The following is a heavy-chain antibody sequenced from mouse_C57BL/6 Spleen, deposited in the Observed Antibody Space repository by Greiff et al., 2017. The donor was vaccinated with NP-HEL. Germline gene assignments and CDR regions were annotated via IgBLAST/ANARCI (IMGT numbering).Heavy chain of an antibody. CDR2: INPNNGGT. J-gene: IGHJ4*01. Sequence: VQLKQSGPELVKPGASVKIPCKASGYTFTDYNMDWVKQSHGKSLEWIGDINPNNGGTIYNQKFKGKATLTVDKSSSTAYMELRSLTSEDTAVYYCARSGHYYGSSYAMDYWGQGTSVTVSS. CDR3: ARSGHYYGSSYAMDY. CDR1: GYTFTDYN. D-gene: IGHD1-1*01. V-gene: IGHV1-18*01.